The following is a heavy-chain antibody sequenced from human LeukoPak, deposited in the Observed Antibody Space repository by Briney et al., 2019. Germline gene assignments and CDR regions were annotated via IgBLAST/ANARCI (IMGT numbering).Heavy chain of an antibody. CDR2: ISSSSSTI. D-gene: IGHD1/OR15-1a*01. V-gene: IGHV3-48*01. CDR3: TSLSNTDKDDY. Sequence: GGSLRLSCAASGFTFSSYSMNWVRQAPGKGLEWVSYISSSSSTIYSADSVRGRFTISRDNAKNSLYLQMNSLRAEDTAVYYCTSLSNTDKDDYWGQGTLVTVSS. CDR1: GFTFSSYS. J-gene: IGHJ4*02.